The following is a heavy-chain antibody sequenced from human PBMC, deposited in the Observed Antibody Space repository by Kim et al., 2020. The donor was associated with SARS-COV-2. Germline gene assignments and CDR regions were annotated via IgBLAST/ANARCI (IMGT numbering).Heavy chain of an antibody. Sequence: ADSVKGRFTISRDNAKNSLYLQMNSLRAEDTAVYYCAREVSSGWYSWFDPWGQGTLVTVSS. CDR3: AREVSSGWYSWFDP. V-gene: IGHV3-21*01. D-gene: IGHD6-19*01. J-gene: IGHJ5*02.